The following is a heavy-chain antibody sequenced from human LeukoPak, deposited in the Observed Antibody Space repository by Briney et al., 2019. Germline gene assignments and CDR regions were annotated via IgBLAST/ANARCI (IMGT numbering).Heavy chain of an antibody. CDR1: EGTFSSYA. V-gene: IGHV1-69*05. CDR2: IIPIFGTA. Sequence: SVKVSCKASEGTFSSYAISWVRQAPGQGLEWMGRIIPIFGTANYAQKFQGRVTITTDESTSTAYMELSGLRSEDTAVYYCARAISSSWYNLPYNWFDPWGQGTLVTVSS. CDR3: ARAISSSWYNLPYNWFDP. J-gene: IGHJ5*02. D-gene: IGHD6-13*01.